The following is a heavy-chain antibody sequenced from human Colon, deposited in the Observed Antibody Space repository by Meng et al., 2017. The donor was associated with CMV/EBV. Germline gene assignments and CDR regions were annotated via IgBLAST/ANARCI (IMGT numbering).Heavy chain of an antibody. V-gene: IGHV3-21*01. CDR2: ISNSGFYI. CDR1: GFTFSNYK. D-gene: IGHD4-17*01. J-gene: IGHJ4*02. CDR3: ARDLYMTTVPN. Sequence: GESLKISCAASGFTFSNYKMNWVRQAPGKGLEWVSSISNSGFYINYADSVKGRFTISRDNAKNSLYLQMSSLRGEDTAVYYGARDLYMTTVPNWGQGTLVTVSS.